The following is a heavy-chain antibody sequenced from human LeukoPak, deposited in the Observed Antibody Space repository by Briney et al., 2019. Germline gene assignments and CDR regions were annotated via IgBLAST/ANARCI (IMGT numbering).Heavy chain of an antibody. J-gene: IGHJ6*04. CDR1: GFTFSDYF. Sequence: PGGSLRLSCAASGFTFSDYFMSWVRQAPGKGLEWLSYISGRGNYVDYAESLKGRITISRDNAKNSLYLQMNSLRAEDTAVYYCVRDRAPWGGALGGAKGMDVWGEGTTVTVSS. D-gene: IGHD3-10*01. CDR3: VRDRAPWGGALGGAKGMDV. CDR2: ISGRGNYV. V-gene: IGHV3-11*06.